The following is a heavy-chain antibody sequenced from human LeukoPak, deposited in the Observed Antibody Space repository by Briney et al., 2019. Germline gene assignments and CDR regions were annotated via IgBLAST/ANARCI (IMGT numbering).Heavy chain of an antibody. D-gene: IGHD3-3*01. V-gene: IGHV1-8*01. CDR2: MNPNSGNT. Sequence: GASVKVSCKASGYTFTSYDINWVRQATGQGLEWTGWMNPNSGNTGYAQKFQGRVTMTRNTSISTAYMELSSLRSEDTAVYYCARGPGFWSGYYLFRHYGMDVWGQGTTVTVSS. CDR1: GYTFTSYD. CDR3: ARGPGFWSGYYLFRHYGMDV. J-gene: IGHJ6*02.